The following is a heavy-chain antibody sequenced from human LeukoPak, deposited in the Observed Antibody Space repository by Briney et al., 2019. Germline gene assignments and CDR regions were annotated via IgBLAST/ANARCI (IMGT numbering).Heavy chain of an antibody. CDR3: ARDRAWNYFDY. J-gene: IGHJ4*02. CDR2: ISNNGGYT. CDR1: GFTFSSSA. V-gene: IGHV3-23*01. Sequence: GGSLRLSCAASGFTFSSSAMSWVRQAPGKGLEWVSAISNNGGYTYYADSVQGRFTISRDNSKSTLCLQMDSLRAEDTAVYYCARDRAWNYFDYWGQGTLVTVSS. D-gene: IGHD3-3*01.